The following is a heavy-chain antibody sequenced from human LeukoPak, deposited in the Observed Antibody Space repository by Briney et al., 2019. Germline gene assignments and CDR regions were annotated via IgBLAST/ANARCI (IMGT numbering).Heavy chain of an antibody. CDR3: AKGRGTTVTAAANY. J-gene: IGHJ4*02. CDR1: GFTFSSYW. CDR2: INSDGSST. D-gene: IGHD4-17*01. Sequence: PGGSLRLSCAASGFTFSSYWMHWVRQAPGKGLVWVSRINSDGSSTNYADSVKGRFTISRDNSKNTLFLQFNSLRADDTAVYYCAKGRGTTVTAAANYWGQGTLVTVSS. V-gene: IGHV3-74*01.